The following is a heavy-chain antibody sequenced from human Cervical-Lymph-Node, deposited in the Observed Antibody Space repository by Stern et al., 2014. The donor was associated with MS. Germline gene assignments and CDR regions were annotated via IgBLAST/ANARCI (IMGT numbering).Heavy chain of an antibody. CDR2: IWYDGSSP. CDR3: ASAYSSSHYYFDY. V-gene: IGHV3-33*01. J-gene: IGHJ4*02. Sequence: VQLVESGGGVVQPGRSLRLSCAASGFSFSRYAMHWVRQAPGKGLEWVALIWYDGSSPYYADSVTGRFTFSRDNFKNALYLQMNSLRAEDTAVYYCASAYSSSHYYFDYWGQGTLVTVSS. D-gene: IGHD6-13*01. CDR1: GFSFSRYA.